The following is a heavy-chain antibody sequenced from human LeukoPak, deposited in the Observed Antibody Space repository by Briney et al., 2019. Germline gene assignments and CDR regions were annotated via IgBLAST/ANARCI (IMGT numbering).Heavy chain of an antibody. Sequence: GESLKISCAASGFTFSNYNMNWVRQAPGKGLEWVSYISSSSSTIYYADSVKGRFTISRDNAKNSLYLQMNSLRAEDTAVYYCARDGGYCSSTSCHMGIWGQGTMVTVSS. J-gene: IGHJ3*02. CDR3: ARDGGYCSSTSCHMGI. CDR2: ISSSSSTI. CDR1: GFTFSNYN. V-gene: IGHV3-48*01. D-gene: IGHD2-2*02.